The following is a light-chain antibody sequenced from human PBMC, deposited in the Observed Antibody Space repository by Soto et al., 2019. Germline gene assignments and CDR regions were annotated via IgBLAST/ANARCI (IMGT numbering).Light chain of an antibody. CDR1: QSVTNW. J-gene: IGKJ2*01. V-gene: IGKV1-5*01. CDR2: DAS. CDR3: QQYTTYPYT. Sequence: DIQMTQSPSTLSASVRDRVTITCRASQSVTNWLAWYQQKPGKAPNLLIYDASRLQSGIPSRFSGSGSGTEFTLTISSLQPVDFATYYCQQYTTYPYTFGQGTKLEIK.